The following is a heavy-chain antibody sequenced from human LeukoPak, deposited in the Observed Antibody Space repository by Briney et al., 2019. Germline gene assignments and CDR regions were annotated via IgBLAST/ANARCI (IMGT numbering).Heavy chain of an antibody. CDR1: GGSISSYY. D-gene: IGHD3-3*01. Sequence: SETLSLTCTVSGGSISSYYWSWIRQPPGKGLEWIGEINHSGSTNYNPSLKSRVTISVDTSKNQFSLKLSSVTAADTAVYYCARGLRYDFWSGHRSNWFDPWGQGTLVTVSS. CDR3: ARGLRYDFWSGHRSNWFDP. V-gene: IGHV4-34*01. CDR2: INHSGST. J-gene: IGHJ5*02.